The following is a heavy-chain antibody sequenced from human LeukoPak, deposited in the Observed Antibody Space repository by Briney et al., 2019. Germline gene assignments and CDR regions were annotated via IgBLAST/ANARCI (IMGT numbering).Heavy chain of an antibody. CDR1: GYTFTSYD. D-gene: IGHD3-10*01. J-gene: IGHJ4*02. CDR2: MNPNSGNT. CDR3: AGVTMVRGYSLGY. V-gene: IGHV1-8*01. Sequence: ASVKVSCKASGYTFTSYDINWVRQATGQGLEWMGWMNPNSGNTGYAQKFQGRVTMTRNTSISTAYMELSSLRSEDTAVYYCAGVTMVRGYSLGYWGQGTLVTVSS.